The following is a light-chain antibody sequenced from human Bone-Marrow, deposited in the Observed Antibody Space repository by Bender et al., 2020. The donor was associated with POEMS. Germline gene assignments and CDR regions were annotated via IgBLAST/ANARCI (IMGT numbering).Light chain of an antibody. V-gene: IGLV2-14*02. CDR1: SSDVGSYNL. J-gene: IGLJ3*02. CDR2: EVS. CDR3: AVWDDSLNGWV. Sequence: QSALTQPASVSGSPGQSITISCTGTSSDVGSYNLVSWYQQHPGKAPKLMIYEVSTRPSGVPDRFSGSKSGNTASLTISGLQSEDEADYYCAVWDDSLNGWVFGGGTKLTVL.